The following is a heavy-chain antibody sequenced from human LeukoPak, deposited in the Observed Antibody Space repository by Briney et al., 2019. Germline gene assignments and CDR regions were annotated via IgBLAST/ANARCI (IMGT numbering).Heavy chain of an antibody. V-gene: IGHV3-9*01. D-gene: IGHD3-22*01. CDR2: ISWNSGSI. J-gene: IGHJ6*02. CDR1: GFTFDDYA. Sequence: PGRSLRLSCAASGFTFDDYAMHWVRQAPGKGLEWVSGISWNSGSIGYADSVKGRFTISRDNAKNSLYLQMNSLRPEDTALYYCAKADSSGYPLPHYGMDVWGQGTTVTVSS. CDR3: AKADSSGYPLPHYGMDV.